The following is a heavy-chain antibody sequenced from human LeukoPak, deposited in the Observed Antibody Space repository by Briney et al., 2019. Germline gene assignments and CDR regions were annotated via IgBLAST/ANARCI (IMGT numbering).Heavy chain of an antibody. D-gene: IGHD6-19*01. CDR3: ERGGYSSVWTPFAMDV. J-gene: IGHJ6*02. CDR1: GDSVSSNSAA. V-gene: IGHV6-1*01. CDR2: TYYRSKCYN. Sequence: SQTLSLTCAISGDSVSSNSAAWNWIRQSPSRGLEWLGRTYYRSKCYNDYAVSVKSRITINPDTSKNQFSLQLNSVTPEDTAVYYCERGGYSSVWTPFAMDVWGQGTTVTVSS.